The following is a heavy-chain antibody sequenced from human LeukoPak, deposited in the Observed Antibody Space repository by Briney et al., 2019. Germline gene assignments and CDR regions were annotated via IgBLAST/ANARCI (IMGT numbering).Heavy chain of an antibody. CDR3: AKVNYGDYTYNFDQ. CDR1: GFTFSSYA. J-gene: IGHJ4*02. D-gene: IGHD4-17*01. V-gene: IGHV3-30*18. Sequence: GSLRLSCAASGFTFSSYAMHWVRQAPGKGLEWVAVISYDGSNKYYADSVRDRFTLSRDNSMNTLYLQMNSLRTEDTAVYYCAKVNYGDYTYNFDQWGQGTLVTVSS. CDR2: ISYDGSNK.